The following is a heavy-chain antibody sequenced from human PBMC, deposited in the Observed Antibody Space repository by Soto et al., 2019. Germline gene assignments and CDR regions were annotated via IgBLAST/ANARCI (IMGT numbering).Heavy chain of an antibody. CDR2: IIPLFGTA. V-gene: IGHV1-69*13. J-gene: IGHJ4*02. CDR1: GVTFSSET. Sequence: GASVKVSCKASGVTFSSETLGWVRQAPGQGLEWVGGIIPLFGTASYAQKFQGRVTITADESTSTVYMELSSLRSDDTAVYFCATELGENPASPFDAWGQRTLVTVSS. CDR3: ATELGENPASPFDA. D-gene: IGHD3-10*01.